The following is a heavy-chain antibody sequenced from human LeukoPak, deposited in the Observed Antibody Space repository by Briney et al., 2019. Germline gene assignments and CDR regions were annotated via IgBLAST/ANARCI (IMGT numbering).Heavy chain of an antibody. V-gene: IGHV3-23*01. CDR2: ISGSGGNT. CDR3: AKTVSGSHSYQGGDY. D-gene: IGHD3-16*02. CDR1: GFTFSSYA. Sequence: TGGSLRLSCAASGFTFSSYAMSWVRQAPAKGLEWVSAISGSGGNTYYADSVKGRFTMSRDNSKNTLYLQMNSLRAEDTAVYFCAKTVSGSHSYQGGDYWGQGTLVTVST. J-gene: IGHJ4*02.